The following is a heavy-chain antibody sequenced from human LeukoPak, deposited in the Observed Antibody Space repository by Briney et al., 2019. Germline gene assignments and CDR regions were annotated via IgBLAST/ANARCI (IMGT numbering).Heavy chain of an antibody. CDR1: GYTFASYG. Sequence: ASVKVSCKASGYTFASYGITWVRQAPGQGLEWMGWISAYNANTNYVQKLQGRVTMTTDTSTSTAYMELRSLRSDDTAVYYCARDSAPYYGRYYMDVWGKGTTVTVSS. J-gene: IGHJ6*03. V-gene: IGHV1-18*01. CDR2: ISAYNANT. D-gene: IGHD3-3*01. CDR3: ARDSAPYYGRYYMDV.